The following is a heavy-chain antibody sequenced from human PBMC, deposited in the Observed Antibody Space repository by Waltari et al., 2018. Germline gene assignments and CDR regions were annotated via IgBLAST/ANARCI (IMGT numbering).Heavy chain of an antibody. V-gene: IGHV4-39*01. Sequence: QLQLQESGPRLVTSSETLSLTCSVSGGSISSSSHYWAWIRQPPGMGLEWIGSIYYRGTTYDNRSLKGRVTISVDSSMNQFSLRLSSVTAADTTVYYCARHRERGYSYYMDVWGKGTTVTVSS. CDR3: ARHRERGYSYYMDV. J-gene: IGHJ6*03. CDR2: IYYRGTT. CDR1: GGSISSSSHY. D-gene: IGHD5-18*01.